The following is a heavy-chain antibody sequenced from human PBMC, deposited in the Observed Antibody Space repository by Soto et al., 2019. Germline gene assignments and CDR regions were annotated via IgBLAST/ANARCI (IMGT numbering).Heavy chain of an antibody. CDR3: AKGYLGQWLVPLFDY. V-gene: IGHV3-23*01. CDR2: ITGSGGST. D-gene: IGHD6-19*01. Sequence: PGGSLRLSCAASGFTFSSYAMSWVRQAPGKGLKWVSAITGSGGSTYYADSVKGRFTISRDNSKNTLYVQMNSLRAEDTAVYYCAKGYLGQWLVPLFDYWGQGTLVTVSS. J-gene: IGHJ4*02. CDR1: GFTFSSYA.